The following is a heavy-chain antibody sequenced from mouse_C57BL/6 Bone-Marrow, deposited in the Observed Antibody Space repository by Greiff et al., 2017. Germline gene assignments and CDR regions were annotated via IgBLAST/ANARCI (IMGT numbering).Heavy chain of an antibody. J-gene: IGHJ1*03. D-gene: IGHD2-2*01. Sequence: QVQLQQPGAELVKPGASVKVSCKASGYTFTSYWMHWVKQRPGQGLEWLGRIHPSDSDTNYTQTFKGKATLTVDKSSSTAYLQLSSLTSDDSSVYYCAIYVYEHFDVWGTGTTVTVSS. V-gene: IGHV1-74*01. CDR2: IHPSDSDT. CDR3: AIYVYEHFDV. CDR1: GYTFTSYW.